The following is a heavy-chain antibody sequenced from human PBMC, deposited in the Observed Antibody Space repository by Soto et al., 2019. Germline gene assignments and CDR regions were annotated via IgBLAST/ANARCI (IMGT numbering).Heavy chain of an antibody. D-gene: IGHD2-2*01. CDR3: ARDRTPGYCSSTSCREDCFDP. CDR2: FSSSGGTI. CDR1: GFIFSDYY. V-gene: IGHV3-11*01. J-gene: IGHJ5*02. Sequence: GGSLRLSCAASGFIFSDYYMSWIRQAPGKGLEWVSFFSSSGGTIYYADSVKGRFTISRDNAKNSLFLQMNSLRVEDTATYYCARDRTPGYCSSTSCREDCFDPWGQGTLVTVSS.